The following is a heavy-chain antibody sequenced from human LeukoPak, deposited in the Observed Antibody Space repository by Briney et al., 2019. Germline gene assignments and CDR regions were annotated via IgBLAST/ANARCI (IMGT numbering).Heavy chain of an antibody. J-gene: IGHJ4*02. CDR3: ARRRNYYDYQGIDY. D-gene: IGHD3-22*01. Sequence: SETLSLTCTVSGGSISSSSYYWGWIRQPPGKGLEWIGSIYYSGSTYYNPSLKSRVTISVDTSKNQFSLKLSSVTAADTAVYYCARRRNYYDYQGIDYWGQGTLVTVSS. V-gene: IGHV4-39*01. CDR1: GGSISSSSYY. CDR2: IYYSGST.